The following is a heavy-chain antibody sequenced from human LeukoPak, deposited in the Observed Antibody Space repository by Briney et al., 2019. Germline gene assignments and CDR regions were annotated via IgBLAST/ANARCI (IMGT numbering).Heavy chain of an antibody. CDR2: INHSGST. CDR1: GGSFSGYY. CDR3: ARHYYSDPFDY. Sequence: PSETLSLTCAVYGGSFSGYYWSWIRQPPGKGLEWIGEINHSGSTNYNASLKSRVTISVDPSKNQFSLKLSSVTAADTAVYYCARHYYSDPFDYWGQGTLVTVSS. V-gene: IGHV4-34*01. J-gene: IGHJ4*02. D-gene: IGHD3-22*01.